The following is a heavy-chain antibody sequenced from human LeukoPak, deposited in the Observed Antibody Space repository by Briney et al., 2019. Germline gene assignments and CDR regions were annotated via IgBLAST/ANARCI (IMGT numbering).Heavy chain of an antibody. CDR3: ARVSVITQYTGSPDYFAS. J-gene: IGHJ4*02. CDR1: GYTFTIYG. D-gene: IGHD1-26*01. CDR2: LSAYNCNT. V-gene: IGHV1-18*01. Sequence: ASVEVSCESSGYTFTIYGIRCVRHARGQGLVGMGCLSAYNCNTNYAQKSQGRVTVTGDTSLSTAYMELGRLRSDDTAVYYCARVSVITQYTGSPDYFASWGQGTLLTVSS.